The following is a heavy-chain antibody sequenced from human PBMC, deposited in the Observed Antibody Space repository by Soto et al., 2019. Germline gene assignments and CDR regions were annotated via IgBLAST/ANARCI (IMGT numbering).Heavy chain of an antibody. V-gene: IGHV3-23*01. CDR2: VTIGSFGT. J-gene: IGHJ5*01. CDR1: GFTFSTYA. CDR3: ARAGGFCSGDSCYPHWFDS. D-gene: IGHD2-15*01. Sequence: EVHLLESGGGLVQPGGSLRLSCAASGFTFSTYAMNWVRQTPVKGLEWVSAVTIGSFGTYVADSVKGRFTISRDDSKNTLYLQMNSLRAEDTALYYCARAGGFCSGDSCYPHWFDSWGQGTLVTVSS.